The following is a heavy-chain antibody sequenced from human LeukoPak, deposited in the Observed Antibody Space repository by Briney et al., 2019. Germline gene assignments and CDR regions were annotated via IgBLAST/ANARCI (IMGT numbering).Heavy chain of an antibody. J-gene: IGHJ4*02. D-gene: IGHD2-21*01. CDR2: IYYSGST. Sequence: PSETLSLTCTVSSGSISSYYWSWIRQPPGKGLEWIGYIYYSGSTNYNPSLKSRVTISVDTSKNQFSLKLSSVTAADTAVYYCARLAYFDYFDYWGQGTLVTVSS. CDR1: SGSISSYY. CDR3: ARLAYFDYFDY. V-gene: IGHV4-59*08.